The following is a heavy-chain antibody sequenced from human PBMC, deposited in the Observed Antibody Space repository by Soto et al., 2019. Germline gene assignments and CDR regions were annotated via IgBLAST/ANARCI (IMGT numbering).Heavy chain of an antibody. J-gene: IGHJ4*02. V-gene: IGHV4-34*01. CDR1: GGSFSGYY. Sequence: QVQLQQWGAGLLKPSETLSLTCAVYGGSFSGYYWSWIRQPPGKGLEWIGEINHSGSTNYNPSLKIRATISVDTSKNQFFLKLSSVTSLETAAYCCVRCLGPKSYWGQGTLVTVSS. D-gene: IGHD3-16*01. CDR3: VRCLGPKSY. CDR2: INHSGST.